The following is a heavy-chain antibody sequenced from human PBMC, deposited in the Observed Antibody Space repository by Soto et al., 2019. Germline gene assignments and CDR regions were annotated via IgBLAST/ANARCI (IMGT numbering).Heavy chain of an antibody. CDR1: GFTFSAYY. V-gene: IGHV1-2*02. J-gene: IGHJ6*02. CDR2: FNSNIGGT. Sequence: EASVQVSCKASGFTFSAYYIYWVRQAPGQGLEWIVWFNSNIGGTNNAQKFQGRVTMTRDTSTSTVYMELSALIPDDTAVYYCARSLLDEYSSSWRSAYYGMDVWGQGTTVTVSS. D-gene: IGHD6-13*01. CDR3: ARSLLDEYSSSWRSAYYGMDV.